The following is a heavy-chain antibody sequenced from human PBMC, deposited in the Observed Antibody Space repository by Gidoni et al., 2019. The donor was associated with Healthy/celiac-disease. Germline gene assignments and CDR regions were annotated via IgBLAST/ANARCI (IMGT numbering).Heavy chain of an antibody. V-gene: IGHV1-46*03. J-gene: IGHJ4*02. Sequence: QVQLVQSGAAVKKPGASVKVSCKASGYTFTSYYMHWVRQAPGQGLEWMGIINPSGGSTSYAQKFQGRVTMTRDTSTSTVYMELSSLRSEDTAVYYCARQDFWSGYHTTVDYWGQGTLVTVSS. D-gene: IGHD3-3*01. CDR3: ARQDFWSGYHTTVDY. CDR2: INPSGGST. CDR1: GYTFTSYY.